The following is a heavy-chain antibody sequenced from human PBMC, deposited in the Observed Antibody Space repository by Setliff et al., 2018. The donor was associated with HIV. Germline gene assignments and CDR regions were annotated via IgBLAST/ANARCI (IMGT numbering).Heavy chain of an antibody. Sequence: ASVKVSCKASGYAFTSYYMHWVRQAPGQGLEWMGIINPSGGSTSYAQKFQGRVTMTRDTSTSTVYMELSSLRSEDTAVYYCARDPAVFGLYYYYYMDVWGKGTTVTVSS. D-gene: IGHD3-16*01. CDR1: GYAFTSYY. J-gene: IGHJ6*03. CDR3: ARDPAVFGLYYYYYMDV. CDR2: INPSGGST. V-gene: IGHV1-46*03.